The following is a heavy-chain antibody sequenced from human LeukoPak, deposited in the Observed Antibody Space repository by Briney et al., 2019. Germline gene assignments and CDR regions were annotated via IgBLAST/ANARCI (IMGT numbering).Heavy chain of an antibody. CDR1: GYTFSSHG. Sequence: GRSLRLSCAAAGYTFSSHGMYWVRQAPRKGPEWVALIWYDGSQKYYADSVKGRFTISRDNSKNTLSLQMDSLSAEDPAVYFCARLYSSGWADYWGQGTLVTVSS. CDR3: ARLYSSGWADY. J-gene: IGHJ4*02. CDR2: IWYDGSQK. V-gene: IGHV3-33*01. D-gene: IGHD6-19*01.